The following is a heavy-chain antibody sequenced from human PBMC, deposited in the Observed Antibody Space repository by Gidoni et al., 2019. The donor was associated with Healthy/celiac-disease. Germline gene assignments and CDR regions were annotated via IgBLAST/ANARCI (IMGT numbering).Heavy chain of an antibody. D-gene: IGHD7-27*01. V-gene: IGHV4-31*03. CDR1: GGSISSGGYY. CDR2: IYYSGST. J-gene: IGHJ6*03. Sequence: QVQLQESGPGLVKPSQTLSLTCTVSGGSISSGGYYWSWIRQHPGKGLEWIGYIYYSGSTYYNPPLKSRVTISVDTSKNQFSLKLSSVTAADTAVYYCARESTGDDYYYYMDVCGKGTTVTVSS. CDR3: ARESTGDDYYYYMDV.